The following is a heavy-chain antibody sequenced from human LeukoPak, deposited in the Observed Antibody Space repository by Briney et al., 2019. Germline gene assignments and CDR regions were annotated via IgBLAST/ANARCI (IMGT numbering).Heavy chain of an antibody. CDR3: LKGSQGPIWQQLVPDH. J-gene: IGHJ4*02. CDR1: GFALSTYA. Sequence: GGSLRLSCLATGFALSTYAMHWVRQAPGKGLEHVSTISTDGRNTYYADSVKGRFTISRDTSKNTLYLQMSSLGGDDTAVYYCLKGSQGPIWQQLVPDHWGQGTQVTVSS. D-gene: IGHD6-13*01. V-gene: IGHV3-64D*06. CDR2: ISTDGRNT.